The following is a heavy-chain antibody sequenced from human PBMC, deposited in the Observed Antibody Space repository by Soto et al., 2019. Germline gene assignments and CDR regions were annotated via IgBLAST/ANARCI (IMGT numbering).Heavy chain of an antibody. V-gene: IGHV3-64*01. CDR1: GFTFSSYA. D-gene: IGHD2-2*01. Sequence: EVQLVESGGGLVQPGGSLRLSCAASGFTFSSYAMHWVRQAPGKGLEYVSAISSNGGSTYYANSVKGRFTISRDNSKNTLYLQMGSLRAEDMAVYYCARVRRGAAPAAPDYWCQGTLVTVSS. CDR2: ISSNGGST. J-gene: IGHJ4*02. CDR3: ARVRRGAAPAAPDY.